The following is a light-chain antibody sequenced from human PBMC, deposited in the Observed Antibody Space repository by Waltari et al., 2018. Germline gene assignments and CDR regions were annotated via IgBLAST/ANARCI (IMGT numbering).Light chain of an antibody. J-gene: IGLJ2*01. CDR1: SSDVGGYNY. CDR3: SSYTSSGTGVL. V-gene: IGLV2-14*03. Sequence: QSALTQPASVSGSPGQSITISYTGTSSDVGGYNYVSWYQQHPGKAPKLMIYDVTNRPSGVSNRFSGSKSGNTASLTISGLQAEDEADYYCSSYTSSGTGVLFGGGTKLSVL. CDR2: DVT.